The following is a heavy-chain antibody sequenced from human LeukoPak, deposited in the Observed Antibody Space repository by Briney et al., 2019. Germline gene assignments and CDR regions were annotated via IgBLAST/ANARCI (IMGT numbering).Heavy chain of an antibody. Sequence: GGSLGLSLAAPGFTFSSTSRSGFRQPQGRDRGWSAVTVGGGDGTYYADSVKGRFAISRDNSKDTLYLQMNSLRAEDTAIYYCAKFRADSSGWPFDYWGQGTLVTVSS. CDR3: AKFRADSSGWPFDY. V-gene: IGHV3-23*01. D-gene: IGHD6-19*01. CDR2: TVGGGDGT. J-gene: IGHJ4*02. CDR1: GFTFSSTS.